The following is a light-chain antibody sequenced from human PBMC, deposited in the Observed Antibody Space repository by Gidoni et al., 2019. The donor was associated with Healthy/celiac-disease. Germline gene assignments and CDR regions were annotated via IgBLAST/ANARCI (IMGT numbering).Light chain of an antibody. J-gene: IGKJ3*01. CDR2: AAS. Sequence: DLQMTQSPSSLSASVGDRVTITCRASQSISSYLNWYQQKPGKAPKLLIYAASSLQSGVPSRFSGSGSGTDFTLTISSLQPEDFATYYCQQSYSTTGTFGPGTKVDIK. CDR3: QQSYSTTGT. CDR1: QSISSY. V-gene: IGKV1-39*01.